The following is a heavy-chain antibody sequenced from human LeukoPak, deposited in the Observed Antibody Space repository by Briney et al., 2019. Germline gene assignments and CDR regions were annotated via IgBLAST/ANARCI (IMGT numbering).Heavy chain of an antibody. CDR2: ISWNSGNI. J-gene: IGHJ4*02. Sequence: GRSLRLSCAASGFTFDDYAMHWVRQAPGKGLEWVSGISWNSGNIGYADSVKGRFTISRDNAKNSLYLQMNSLRPEDTALYYCANLHGDYRDYWGQGTLVTVSS. CDR1: GFTFDDYA. CDR3: ANLHGDYRDY. D-gene: IGHD4-17*01. V-gene: IGHV3-9*01.